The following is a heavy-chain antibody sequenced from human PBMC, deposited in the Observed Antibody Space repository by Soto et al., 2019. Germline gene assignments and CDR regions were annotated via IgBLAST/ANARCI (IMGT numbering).Heavy chain of an antibody. Sequence: QVQLVQSGAEVKKPGSSVKASCKASGGTFSSYTISWVRQAPGQGLEWMGRIIPILGITNYAQKFQGRVTITADKSTSTAYMELSSLRSEDTAVYYCATFYGGPFDWGQGTLVTVSS. D-gene: IGHD4-17*01. CDR2: IIPILGIT. V-gene: IGHV1-69*02. CDR3: ATFYGGPFD. CDR1: GGTFSSYT. J-gene: IGHJ4*02.